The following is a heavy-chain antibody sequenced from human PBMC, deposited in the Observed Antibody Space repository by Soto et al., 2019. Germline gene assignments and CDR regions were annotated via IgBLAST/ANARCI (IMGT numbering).Heavy chain of an antibody. Sequence: SVKVSCKASGGTFSSYAISWVRQAPGQGLEWMGGIIPIFGTANYAQKFQGRVTITADESTSTAYMELSSLRSEDTAVYYCARDHYCSGGSCYSEGFDYWGQGTLVTVSS. CDR2: IIPIFGTA. CDR3: ARDHYCSGGSCYSEGFDY. CDR1: GGTFSSYA. V-gene: IGHV1-69*13. D-gene: IGHD2-15*01. J-gene: IGHJ4*02.